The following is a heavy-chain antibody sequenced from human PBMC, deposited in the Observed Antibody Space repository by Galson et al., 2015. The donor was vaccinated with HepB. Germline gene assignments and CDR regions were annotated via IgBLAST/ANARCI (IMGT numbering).Heavy chain of an antibody. CDR3: ARDRGGRIYFDY. J-gene: IGHJ4*02. CDR2: IYYSGST. V-gene: IGHV4-39*07. CDR1: GGSISSSSYY. D-gene: IGHD4-23*01. Sequence: SETLSLTCTVSGGSISSSSYYWGWIRQPPGKGLEWIGSIYYSGSTYYNPSLKSRVTISVDTSKNQFSLKLSSVTAADTAVYYCARDRGGRIYFDYWGQGTLVTVSS.